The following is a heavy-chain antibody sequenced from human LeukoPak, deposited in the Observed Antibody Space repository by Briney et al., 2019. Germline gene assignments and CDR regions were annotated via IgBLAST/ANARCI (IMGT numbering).Heavy chain of an antibody. Sequence: ASVKVSCKASGYTFTSYDINWVRQATGQGLEWMGWMNPNSGNTGYAQKFQGRVTMTRNTSISTAYMELSSLRSEDTAVYYCARIVYSYGYNYYYYYMDVWGKGTTVTVSS. CDR2: MNPNSGNT. J-gene: IGHJ6*03. CDR3: ARIVYSYGYNYYYYYMDV. V-gene: IGHV1-8*01. D-gene: IGHD5-18*01. CDR1: GYTFTSYD.